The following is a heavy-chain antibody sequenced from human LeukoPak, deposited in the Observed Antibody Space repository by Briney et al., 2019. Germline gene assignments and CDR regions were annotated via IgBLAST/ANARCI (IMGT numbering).Heavy chain of an antibody. Sequence: GGPLRLSCAGSGFTFNNYGIHWLRQAPGKALEWGAVISFDGSDKQSADSVKGRLTISRDHAKTTHQLQMNSLRTEDTAVYYCARHPAEKYTGAYGWAPPDDYWGQGTLGTVSS. J-gene: IGHJ4*02. CDR2: ISFDGSDK. CDR1: GFTFNNYG. CDR3: ARHPAEKYTGAYGWAPPDDY. V-gene: IGHV3-30*03. D-gene: IGHD7-27*01.